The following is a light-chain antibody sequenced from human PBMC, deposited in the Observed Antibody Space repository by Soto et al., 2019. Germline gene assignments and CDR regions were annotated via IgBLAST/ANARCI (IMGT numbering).Light chain of an antibody. V-gene: IGLV2-14*01. CDR3: SSYSSSTVRYV. J-gene: IGLJ1*01. CDR1: SSDVGSYDF. CDR2: EVS. Sequence: QSALTQPASVSGSPGQSITMSCPGTSSDVGSYDFVSWYQQHPGKAPKLLIYEVSNRPSGVSARFSGSKSDNTASLTISGLQAADEADYFCSSYSSSTVRYVFGSGTKLTVL.